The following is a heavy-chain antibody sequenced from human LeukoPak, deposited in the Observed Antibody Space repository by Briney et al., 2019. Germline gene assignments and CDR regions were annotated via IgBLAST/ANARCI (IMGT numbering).Heavy chain of an antibody. V-gene: IGHV1-69*04. J-gene: IGHJ3*02. CDR1: GGTLNSYA. Sequence: SVKVSCKASGGTLNSYAISWVRQVPGQGLEWLGRIIPILGITKYVQKFQGRVTMTEDTSTDTVYMELSSLRSEDTAVYYCTTPPRMSSWYNAFAIWGQGTMVTVSS. CDR3: TTPPRMSSWYNAFAI. D-gene: IGHD1-14*01. CDR2: IIPILGIT.